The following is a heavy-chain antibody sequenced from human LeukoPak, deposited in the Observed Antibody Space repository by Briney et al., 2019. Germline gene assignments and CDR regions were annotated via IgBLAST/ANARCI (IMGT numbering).Heavy chain of an antibody. D-gene: IGHD2-2*01. V-gene: IGHV3-23*01. CDR2: ISGSGGST. J-gene: IGHJ4*02. CDR3: AKSGPYCRSTSCNYFDY. CDR1: RFTFSNFA. Sequence: GGSLRLSCAASRFTFSNFAMSWVRQAPGKGLEWVSAISGSGGSTYYADSVKGRFTISRDNSKNALFLQMNSLRAEDTAVYYCAKSGPYCRSTSCNYFDYWGQGTLVTVSS.